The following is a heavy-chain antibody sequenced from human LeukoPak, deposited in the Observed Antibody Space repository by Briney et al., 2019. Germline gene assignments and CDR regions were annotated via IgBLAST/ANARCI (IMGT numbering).Heavy chain of an antibody. CDR1: GYTFTTYV. CDR2: IIPIFGTP. V-gene: IGHV1-69*13. Sequence: ASVKVSCKASGYTFTTYVISWVRQAPGQGLEWMGGIIPIFGTPNYAQKFQGRVTITADESTSTAYMELSSLRSEDTAVYCCARAGLGYCTSTSCWHFDYWGQGTLVTVSS. D-gene: IGHD2-2*01. J-gene: IGHJ4*02. CDR3: ARAGLGYCTSTSCWHFDY.